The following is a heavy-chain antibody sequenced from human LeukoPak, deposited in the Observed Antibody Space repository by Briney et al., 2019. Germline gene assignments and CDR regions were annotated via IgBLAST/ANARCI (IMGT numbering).Heavy chain of an antibody. Sequence: ASVKVSCKASGYTFTAYYMHWVRQAPGQGLEWMGWINPNSGGTNYAQKFQGRVTLTRDTSISTAYMELSSLRSDDTAVYYCAKALGGSGSNKYYFDYWGQGTLVTVSS. CDR3: AKALGGSGSNKYYFDY. J-gene: IGHJ4*02. CDR2: INPNSGGT. D-gene: IGHD3-10*01. CDR1: GYTFTAYY. V-gene: IGHV1-2*02.